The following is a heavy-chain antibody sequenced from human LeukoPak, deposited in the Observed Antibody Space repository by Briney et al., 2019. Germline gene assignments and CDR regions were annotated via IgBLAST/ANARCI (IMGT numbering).Heavy chain of an antibody. D-gene: IGHD6-19*01. CDR3: AKDLGVAGTLYYGMDV. CDR2: ISGSGSST. V-gene: IGHV3-23*01. J-gene: IGHJ6*02. CDR1: GFTFSRNA. Sequence: GGSLRLSCAASGFTFSRNAMSWVRQAPGKGLEWVSGISGSGSSTYYADSVQGRFTVSRDNSKNTLYLQMNSLRAEDTAVYYCAKDLGVAGTLYYGMDVWGQGTTVTVSS.